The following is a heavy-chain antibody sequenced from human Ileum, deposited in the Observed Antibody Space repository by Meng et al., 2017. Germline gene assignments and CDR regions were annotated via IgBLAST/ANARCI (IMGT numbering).Heavy chain of an antibody. CDR1: GGSVSSSGYQ. V-gene: IGHV4-61*08. CDR3: ARDHWGSLDY. CDR2: AST. Sequence: QVQLQGSGPGLVRPSETRSLTCAVSGGSVSSSGYQWGWIRQPPGKGLEWIGYASTNYNPSLKSRVTISVDTSKNQFSLKLTSVTAADTAVYYCARDHWGSLDYWGQGVLVTVSS. D-gene: IGHD7-27*01. J-gene: IGHJ4*02.